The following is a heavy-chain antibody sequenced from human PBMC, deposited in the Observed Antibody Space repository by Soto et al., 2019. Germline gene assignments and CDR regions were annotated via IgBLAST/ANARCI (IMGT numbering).Heavy chain of an antibody. V-gene: IGHV6-1*01. J-gene: IGHJ4*02. D-gene: IGHD3-22*01. Sequence: SQTLSLTCAISGDSVSSNSAAWNWIRQSPSRGLEWLGRTYYRSKWYNDYAVSVKSRITINPDTSKNQFSLQLNSVTPEDTAVYFCTRVSVVGGYYSFDYWGQGTLVTVSS. CDR2: TYYRSKWYN. CDR3: TRVSVVGGYYSFDY. CDR1: GDSVSSNSAA.